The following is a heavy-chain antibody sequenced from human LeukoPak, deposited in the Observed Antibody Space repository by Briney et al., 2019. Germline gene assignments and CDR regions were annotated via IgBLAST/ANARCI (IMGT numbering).Heavy chain of an antibody. CDR1: GYTLTRYG. V-gene: IGHV1-18*01. CDR2: ISAYNSNT. D-gene: IGHD5-12*01. CDR3: AIRGGYDSNWFDP. J-gene: IGHJ5*02. Sequence: ASVKVSCTASGYTLTRYGISWVRQAPRQGHEWMGWISAYNSNTNYAQKLQGIVTMTTDTSTSTAYMELRSLRSDDAAVYYCAIRGGYDSNWFDPWGQGSLVTVSS.